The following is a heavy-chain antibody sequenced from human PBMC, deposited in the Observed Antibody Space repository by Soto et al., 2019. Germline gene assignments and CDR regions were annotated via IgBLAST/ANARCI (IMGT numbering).Heavy chain of an antibody. CDR3: AGIYSGSPGGTLRY. D-gene: IGHD1-26*01. J-gene: IGHJ4*02. Sequence: QVQLQESGPGLVKPSQTLSLTCTVSGGSISSGGYYGSWIRQHPGKGLEWIGYIYYSGSTYYNPSLKSRVTISVDTSKNQFSLKLSSVTAADTAVYYCAGIYSGSPGGTLRYWGQGTLVTVSS. CDR1: GGSISSGGYY. CDR2: IYYSGST. V-gene: IGHV4-31*03.